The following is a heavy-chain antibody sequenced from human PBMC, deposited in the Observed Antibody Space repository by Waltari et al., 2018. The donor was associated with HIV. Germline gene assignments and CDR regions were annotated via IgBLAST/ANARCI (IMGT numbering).Heavy chain of an antibody. CDR1: NGSVSGYF. J-gene: IGHJ4*02. CDR2: IYVSGST. D-gene: IGHD4-4*01. Sequence: QIQLHESGPGLAKPSEILSLTCTVSNGSVSGYFWSWIRQSAGQGLEWIRRIYVSGSTNYNPSLKSRISMSVDTSKNQFSLRLNSVTVADTAIYYCARGLKGNSNYDEALVFDYWGQGIHVTVSS. CDR3: ARGLKGNSNYDEALVFDY. V-gene: IGHV4-4*07.